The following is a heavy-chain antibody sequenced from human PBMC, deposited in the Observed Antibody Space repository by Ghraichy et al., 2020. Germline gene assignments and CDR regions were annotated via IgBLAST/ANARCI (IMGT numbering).Heavy chain of an antibody. V-gene: IGHV4-59*01. CDR2: IYYSGST. Sequence: SQTLSLTCTVSGGSINSYYWSWIRQPPGKGLEWIGYIYYSGSTNYNPSLKSRLTISVETSKNQFSLKLSSVTAADTAVYYCARDMPVDDFYGSGRFDGNAFDIWGPGTMVTVSS. CDR3: ARDMPVDDFYGSGRFDGNAFDI. J-gene: IGHJ3*02. CDR1: GGSINSYY. D-gene: IGHD3-10*01.